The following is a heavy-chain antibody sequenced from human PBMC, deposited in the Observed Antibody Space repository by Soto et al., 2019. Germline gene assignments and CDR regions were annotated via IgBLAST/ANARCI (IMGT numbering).Heavy chain of an antibody. CDR1: GASISSGHW. CDR2: IYHSGTT. CDR3: ASPKSGGSYGSIFDY. V-gene: IGHV4-4*02. J-gene: IGHJ4*02. Sequence: SETLSLTXAVSGASISSGHWWSWVRQPPGKGLEWIAEIYHSGTTNYNPSLKSRVTISVDKSKNQFSLKLSSVTAADTAVYYCASPKSGGSYGSIFDYWGQGTLVTVSS. D-gene: IGHD1-26*01.